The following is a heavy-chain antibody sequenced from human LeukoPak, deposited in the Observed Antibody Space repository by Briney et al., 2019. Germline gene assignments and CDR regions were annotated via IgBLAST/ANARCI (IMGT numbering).Heavy chain of an antibody. CDR2: IYYSGST. CDR1: GGSVSSGSYY. J-gene: IGHJ5*02. V-gene: IGHV4-61*01. CDR3: ASLPLRFWEWSRTGSDP. D-gene: IGHD3-3*01. Sequence: SQTLSLTCTVSGGSVSSGSYYWSWIRQPPGKGLEWIGYIYYSGSTNYNPSLKSRVTISVDTSKNQFSLKLSSVTAADTAVYFCASLPLRFWEWSRTGSDPWGQGTRLTVSS.